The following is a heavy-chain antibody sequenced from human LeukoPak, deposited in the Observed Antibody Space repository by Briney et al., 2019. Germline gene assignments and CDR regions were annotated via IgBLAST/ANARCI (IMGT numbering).Heavy chain of an antibody. J-gene: IGHJ4*02. V-gene: IGHV4-59*01. CDR1: DGSISSYY. CDR3: ARVPIGSYSQFDY. D-gene: IGHD1-26*01. CDR2: IYYSGST. Sequence: KPSETLSLTCTVSDGSISSYYWSWIRQPPGKALEWIGYIYYSGSTNYNPSLKGRVTISVDTSKNQFSLKLTSVTAADTAVYYCARVPIGSYSQFDYWGQGTLVTVSS.